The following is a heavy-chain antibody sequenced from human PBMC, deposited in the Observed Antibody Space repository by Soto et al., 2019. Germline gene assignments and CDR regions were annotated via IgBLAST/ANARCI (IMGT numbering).Heavy chain of an antibody. CDR2: INAGNGNT. CDR3: AREETLAVAPPGYFGY. V-gene: IGHV1-3*01. CDR1: GYTFTSYA. Sequence: QVQLVQSGAEVKKPGASVKVSCKASGYTFTSYAMHWVRQAPGQRLEWMGWINAGNGNTKYSQKFQGRVTITRDTSASTAYMELSSLRSEDTAVYYCAREETLAVAPPGYFGYWGQGTLVTVSS. D-gene: IGHD6-19*01. J-gene: IGHJ4*02.